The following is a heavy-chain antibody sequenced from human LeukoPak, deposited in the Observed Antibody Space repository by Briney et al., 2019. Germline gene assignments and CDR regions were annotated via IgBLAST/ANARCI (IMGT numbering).Heavy chain of an antibody. CDR3: ARSRSRGYSGDFDC. J-gene: IGHJ4*02. CDR1: GGSISGYY. Sequence: VKPSETLSLTCIVSGGSISGYYWSWIRQPPGKTLEWIGYIYYSGTTNYNPSLKSRITISKDTSKNQFSLKLTSVTAADTAVYYCARSRSRGYSGDFDCWGQGILVTVSS. CDR2: IYYSGTT. V-gene: IGHV4-59*01. D-gene: IGHD5-12*01.